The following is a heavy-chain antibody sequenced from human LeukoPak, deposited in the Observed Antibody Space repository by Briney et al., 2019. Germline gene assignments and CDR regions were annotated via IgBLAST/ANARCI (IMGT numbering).Heavy chain of an antibody. D-gene: IGHD3-3*01. Sequence: GGSLRLSCAASVFSFSIHGIHWVRQAPGKGLEWVAFILYDGSNKYYADSVKGRFTISRDNSKNTVYLQMNSLRAEDSAVYYCATLSYDVWTGINWFDPWGEGTLVTVSS. CDR2: ILYDGSNK. V-gene: IGHV3-30*02. CDR1: VFSFSIHG. CDR3: ATLSYDVWTGINWFDP. J-gene: IGHJ5*02.